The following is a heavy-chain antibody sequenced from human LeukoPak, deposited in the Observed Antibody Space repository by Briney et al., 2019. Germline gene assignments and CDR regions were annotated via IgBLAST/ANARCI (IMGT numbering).Heavy chain of an antibody. CDR3: AKGTDSSGRPRGGIDY. V-gene: IGHV3-23*01. CDR2: VSGSGGST. D-gene: IGHD6-19*01. J-gene: IGHJ4*02. CDR1: GFSFSSYA. Sequence: GGSLRLSCAASGFSFSSYAMNWVRQAPGKGLERVSAVSGSGGSTYYADSVKGRLTISRDNSESTLCLQMSSLRAEDTALYYCAKGTDSSGRPRGGIDYWGQGTLVTVSS.